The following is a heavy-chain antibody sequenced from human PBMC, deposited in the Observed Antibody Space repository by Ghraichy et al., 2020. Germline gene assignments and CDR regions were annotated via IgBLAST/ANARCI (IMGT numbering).Heavy chain of an antibody. V-gene: IGHV1-18*01. D-gene: IGHD3-22*01. J-gene: IGHJ4*02. Sequence: ASVKVSCKASGYTFTSYGISWVRQAPGQGLEWMGWISAYNGNTNYAQKLQGRVTMTTDTSTSTAYMELRSLRSDDTAVYYCARVVIEYYYDSSGYGDYWGQGTLVTVSS. CDR3: ARVVIEYYYDSSGYGDY. CDR1: GYTFTSYG. CDR2: ISAYNGNT.